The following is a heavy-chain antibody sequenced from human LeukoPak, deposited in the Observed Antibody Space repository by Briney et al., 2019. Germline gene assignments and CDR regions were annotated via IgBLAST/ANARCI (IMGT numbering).Heavy chain of an antibody. D-gene: IGHD6-13*01. CDR1: GFTFSSYA. V-gene: IGHV3-23*01. J-gene: IGHJ4*02. CDR2: ISASGGST. CDR3: ARRIAAPSFDY. Sequence: PGGALRLSCAASGFTFSSYAMSWVRQAPGKGLEWVSAISASGGSTYYADSVKGRFTISRDNSKNTLYLQMNSLRAEDTAVYYCARRIAAPSFDYWGQGTLVTVSS.